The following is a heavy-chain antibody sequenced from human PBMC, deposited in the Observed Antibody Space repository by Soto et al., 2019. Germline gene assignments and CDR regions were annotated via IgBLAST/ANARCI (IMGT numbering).Heavy chain of an antibody. CDR1: GFTFSSYA. D-gene: IGHD6-6*01. Sequence: GGSLRLSCAASGFTFSSYAMSWVRQAPGKGLEWVSAISGSGGSTYYADSVKGRFTISRDNSKNTLYLQMNSLRADDTAVYYCAKDRRIAARRSPGYYYYGMDVWGQGTTVTVSS. CDR3: AKDRRIAARRSPGYYYYGMDV. CDR2: ISGSGGST. J-gene: IGHJ6*02. V-gene: IGHV3-23*01.